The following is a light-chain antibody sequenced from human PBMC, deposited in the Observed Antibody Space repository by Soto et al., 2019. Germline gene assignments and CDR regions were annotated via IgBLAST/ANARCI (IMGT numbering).Light chain of an antibody. CDR2: GAS. V-gene: IGKV3-20*01. CDR3: QQYGSSPGT. CDR1: QSFTSNY. Sequence: EIVLTQSPGTLSLSPGERATLSCRSSQSFTSNYLAWYRQKPGQAPRLLIFGASSRDTGIPDRFSGSGSGTDFTLTISRLESEDFAVYYCQQYGSSPGTFGQGTKVDIK. J-gene: IGKJ1*01.